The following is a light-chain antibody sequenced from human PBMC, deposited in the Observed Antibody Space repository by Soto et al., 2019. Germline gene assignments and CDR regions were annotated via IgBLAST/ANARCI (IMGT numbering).Light chain of an antibody. Sequence: IWFAPSPVTLSRFSGERCTLSCKASQSVSNNYLAWYQQKPGQAPRLLIYGASNRATGIPDRFSGSGSGTDFTLTISRLEPEDFAVYYCQQYGSSTWTFGQGTKVDIK. V-gene: IGKV3-20*01. CDR3: QQYGSSTWT. CDR2: GAS. CDR1: QSVSNNY. J-gene: IGKJ1*01.